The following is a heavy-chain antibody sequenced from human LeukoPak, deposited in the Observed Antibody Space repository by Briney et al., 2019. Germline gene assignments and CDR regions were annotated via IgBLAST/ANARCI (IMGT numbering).Heavy chain of an antibody. CDR2: IYYSGST. D-gene: IGHD3-22*01. J-gene: IGHJ4*02. V-gene: IGHV4-39*07. Sequence: SETLSLTCTVSGGSISSSSYYWGWIRQPPGKGQEWIGSIYYSGSTYYNPSLKSRVTISVDTSKNQFSLKLSSVTAADTAVYYCARVVIRFFDYWGQGTLLTVSS. CDR1: GGSISSSSYY. CDR3: ARVVIRFFDY.